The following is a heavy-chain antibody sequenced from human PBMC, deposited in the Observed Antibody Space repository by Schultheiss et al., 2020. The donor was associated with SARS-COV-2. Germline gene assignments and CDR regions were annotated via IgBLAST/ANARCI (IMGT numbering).Heavy chain of an antibody. D-gene: IGHD3-16*01. V-gene: IGHV3-7*01. CDR1: GFTVSSNY. Sequence: GGSLRLSCAASGFTVSSNYMTWVRQAPGKGLEWVACIKGDGSEKHYVDSVRGRFTISRDNAKNSVHLEMNSLRVEDTAVYYCANVGDYGYLWGTYGEDGYWGQGTLVTVSS. J-gene: IGHJ4*02. CDR2: IKGDGSEK. CDR3: ANVGDYGYLWGTYGEDGY.